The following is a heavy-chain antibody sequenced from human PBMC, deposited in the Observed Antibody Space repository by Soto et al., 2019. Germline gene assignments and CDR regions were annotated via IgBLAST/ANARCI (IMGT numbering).Heavy chain of an antibody. V-gene: IGHV1-69*01. CDR3: ERDGGMYSGGFYPRHTFDI. CDR2: IIPIFGTA. Sequence: QVQLVQSGAEVKKPGSSVKVSCKASGGTFSSYAISWVRQAPGQGLEWMGGIIPIFGTANYAQKFQGRVKITADEATSKDYMELSSLRSEDTAVYYCERDGGMYSGGFYPRHTFDIWGQRTMVTVS. D-gene: IGHD1-26*01. CDR1: GGTFSSYA. J-gene: IGHJ3*02.